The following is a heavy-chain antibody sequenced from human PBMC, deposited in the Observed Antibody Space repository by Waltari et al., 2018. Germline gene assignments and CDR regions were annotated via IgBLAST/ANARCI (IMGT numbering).Heavy chain of an antibody. CDR1: GYSISSGYY. CDR2: IYHSGST. D-gene: IGHD3-3*01. J-gene: IGHJ4*02. CDR3: AGSITIFGVVTDTLFDY. V-gene: IGHV4-38-2*01. Sequence: QVQLQESGPGLVKPSETLSLTCAVSGYSISSGYYWGWIRQPPGKGLEWIWSIYHSGSTYYNPSLKSRVTISVDTSKNLFSLKLSSVTAADTAVYYCAGSITIFGVVTDTLFDYWGQGTLVTVSS.